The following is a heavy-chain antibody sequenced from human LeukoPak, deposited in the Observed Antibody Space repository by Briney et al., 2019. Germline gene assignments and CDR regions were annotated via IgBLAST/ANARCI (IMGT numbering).Heavy chain of an antibody. Sequence: SETLSLTCTVSGGSISSAGYYWAWIRQPPGKGLEWIGYIYYSGSTNYNPSLKSRVTISVDTSKNQFSLKLSSVTAADTAVYYCARSIIATRSKFDYWGQGNLVTVSS. CDR3: ARSIIATRSKFDY. CDR1: GGSISSAGYY. J-gene: IGHJ4*02. D-gene: IGHD1/OR15-1a*01. CDR2: IYYSGST. V-gene: IGHV4-61*05.